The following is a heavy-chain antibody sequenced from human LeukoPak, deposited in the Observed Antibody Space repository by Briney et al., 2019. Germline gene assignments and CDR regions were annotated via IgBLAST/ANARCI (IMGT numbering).Heavy chain of an antibody. CDR3: MRGARKGGDYGGFFDF. Sequence: GGSLRLSCAASGFTFSNYALHWVRQAPGKGLEWMAVISYDGSYKDYADSVKGRFTVSRDNSKNTLYLQMNSLRTEDTAVYYCMRGARKGGDYGGFFDFWGQGTLVTVSS. D-gene: IGHD4-23*01. CDR1: GFTFSNYA. CDR2: ISYDGSYK. V-gene: IGHV3-30*04. J-gene: IGHJ4*02.